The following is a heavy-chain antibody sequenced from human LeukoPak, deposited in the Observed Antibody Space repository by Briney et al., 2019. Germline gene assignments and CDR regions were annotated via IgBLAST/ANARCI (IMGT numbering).Heavy chain of an antibody. J-gene: IGHJ4*02. Sequence: GASVKVSCKASGYTFTSYAMNWVRQAPGQGLEWMGWISTYNGHTKYSQKFQGRVTMTTDTSTSTAYMDLRSLRSDDTAVYYCARGSPPRRNYDRSGYYSYYFDYWGQGTLVTVSS. CDR2: ISTYNGHT. D-gene: IGHD3-22*01. CDR3: ARGSPPRRNYDRSGYYSYYFDY. CDR1: GYTFTSYA. V-gene: IGHV1-18*01.